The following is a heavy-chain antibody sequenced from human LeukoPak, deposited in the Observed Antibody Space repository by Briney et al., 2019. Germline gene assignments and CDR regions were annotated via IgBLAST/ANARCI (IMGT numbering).Heavy chain of an antibody. D-gene: IGHD2-2*01. V-gene: IGHV1-2*02. CDR2: INPNSGGT. CDR3: AATTIVVVPAAPMDV. CDR1: GYTFTGYY. J-gene: IGHJ6*04. Sequence: VASVKVSCKASGYTFTGYYMHWVRQAPGQGLEWMGWINPNSGGTNYAQKFQGRVTMTRDTSISTAYMELSRLRSDDTAVYYCAATTIVVVPAAPMDVWGKGTTVTVSS.